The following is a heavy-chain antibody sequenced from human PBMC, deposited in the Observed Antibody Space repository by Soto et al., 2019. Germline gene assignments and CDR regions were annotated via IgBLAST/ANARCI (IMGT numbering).Heavy chain of an antibody. CDR3: AMVWGGAVNL. J-gene: IGHJ3*01. CDR1: GGSISSYS. Sequence: QVQLQESGPGLVKPSETLSLTCTVSGGSISSYSWCWIRQPPGKGLEWIGYISYIGSTNYNPSLKSRVTVSVDTFKNHFSLSLSSVTAGDTAGYYFAMVWGGAVNLLGQGTMCTVSA. D-gene: IGHD2-8*01. CDR2: ISYIGST. V-gene: IGHV4-59*01.